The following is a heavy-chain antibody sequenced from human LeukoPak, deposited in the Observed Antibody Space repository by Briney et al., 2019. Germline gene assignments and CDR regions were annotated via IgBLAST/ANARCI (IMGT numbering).Heavy chain of an antibody. V-gene: IGHV3-7*01. CDR3: AKVLGLGAAFDN. CDR2: IKQDGSEK. CDR1: GFAFSSYW. D-gene: IGHD3-16*01. Sequence: PGGSLRLSCAASGFAFSSYWMSWVRQAPGKGLEWVANIKQDGSEKYYVDSVKGRFTISRDNAKNSLYLQMYSLGAEDTAVFSCAKVLGLGAAFDNRGQRTMVTVSS. J-gene: IGHJ3*02.